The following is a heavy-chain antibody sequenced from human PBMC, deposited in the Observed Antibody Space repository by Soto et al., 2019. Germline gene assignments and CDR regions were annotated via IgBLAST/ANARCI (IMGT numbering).Heavy chain of an antibody. CDR3: ACTRGVEYYDFWSGYYRGYYYYGMDV. CDR1: GFTFSSYS. Sequence: PGGSLRLSCAASGFTFSSYSMNWVRQAPGKGLEWVSSISSSSSYIYYADSVKGRFTISRDNAKNSLYLQMNSLRAEDTAVYYCACTRGVEYYDFWSGYYRGYYYYGMDVWGQGTTVTVSS. J-gene: IGHJ6*02. D-gene: IGHD3-3*01. V-gene: IGHV3-21*01. CDR2: ISSSSSYI.